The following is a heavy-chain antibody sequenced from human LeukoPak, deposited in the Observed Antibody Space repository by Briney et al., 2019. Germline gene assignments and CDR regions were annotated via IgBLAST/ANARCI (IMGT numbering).Heavy chain of an antibody. J-gene: IGHJ3*02. CDR3: ARGEYDFWSADDAFDI. CDR1: GYTFTGYY. CDR2: INPNSGGT. Sequence: GASVKVSCKASGYTFTGYYMHWVRQAPGQGLEWVGWINPNSGGTNYAQKFQGRVTMTRDTSISTAYMELSRLRSDDTAVYYCARGEYDFWSADDAFDIWGQGTMVTVSS. D-gene: IGHD3-3*01. V-gene: IGHV1-2*02.